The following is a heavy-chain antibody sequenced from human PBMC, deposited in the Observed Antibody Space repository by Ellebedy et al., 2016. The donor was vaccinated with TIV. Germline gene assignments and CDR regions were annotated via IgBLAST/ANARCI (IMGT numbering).Heavy chain of an antibody. J-gene: IGHJ6*02. CDR1: GGSFSGYY. CDR2: INHSGST. V-gene: IGHV4-34*01. Sequence: SETLSLTXAVYGGSFSGYYWSWIRQPPGKGLEWIGEINHSGSTNYNPSLKSRVTISVDTSKNQFSLKLSSVTAADTAVYYCARGSPAAVTITYYYYGMDVWGQGTTVTVSS. D-gene: IGHD4-17*01. CDR3: ARGSPAAVTITYYYYGMDV.